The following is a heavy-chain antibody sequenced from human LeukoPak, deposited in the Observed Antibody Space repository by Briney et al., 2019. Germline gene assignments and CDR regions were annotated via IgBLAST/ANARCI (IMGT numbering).Heavy chain of an antibody. CDR3: AKVTAGDYFPHPHNYYGMDV. V-gene: IGHV3-23*01. J-gene: IGHJ6*02. CDR1: GFTLRSYA. D-gene: IGHD4-17*01. Sequence: PGGSLRLSCAASGFTLRSYAMSWVRQAPGKGLEWVSAISGSGGSTYHADSVKGRFTISRDNSKNTLYLQMNSLRAEDTAVYYCAKVTAGDYFPHPHNYYGMDVWGQGTTVTVSS. CDR2: ISGSGGST.